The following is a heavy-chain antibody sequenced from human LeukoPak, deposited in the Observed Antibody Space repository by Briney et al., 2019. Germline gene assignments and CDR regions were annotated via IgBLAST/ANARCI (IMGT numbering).Heavy chain of an antibody. Sequence: GGSLRLSCAASGLTFNNYAMSWVRQAPGKGLEWVSTISGSGGSPYYADSVKGRFTISRDNSKNTLYVQMNSLRAEDTAVYYCAKDGSSATRAYWFDPWGQGTLVTVSS. D-gene: IGHD2-15*01. CDR3: AKDGSSATRAYWFDP. CDR1: GLTFNNYA. CDR2: ISGSGGSP. V-gene: IGHV3-23*01. J-gene: IGHJ5*02.